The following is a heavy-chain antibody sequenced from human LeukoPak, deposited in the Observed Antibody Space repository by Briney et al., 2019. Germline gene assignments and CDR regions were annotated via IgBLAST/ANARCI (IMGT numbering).Heavy chain of an antibody. CDR1: GFTFSDYY. V-gene: IGHV3-11*04. CDR2: ITSSGSTI. J-gene: IGHJ6*03. CDR3: AREFVLTGYYTKHYYYYMDV. Sequence: PGGSLRLSCAASGFTFSDYYMTWIRQAPGKGLEWVSYITSSGSTIYYADSVKGRFTISRDNAKNSLYLQMNSLRAEDTAVYYCAREFVLTGYYTKHYYYYMDVWGKGTTVTISS. D-gene: IGHD3-9*01.